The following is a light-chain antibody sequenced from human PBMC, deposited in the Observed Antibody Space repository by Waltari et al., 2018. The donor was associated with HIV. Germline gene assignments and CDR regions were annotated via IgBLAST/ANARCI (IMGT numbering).Light chain of an antibody. CDR3: QQYYSTLYT. V-gene: IGKV4-1*01. Sequence: DIVVTQSPDSPAVSLGLVATYPCKTSQRAFKSSTNKNYLAWYQHKPGQPPKLLIYWASTREAGVPDRFSGSGSGTDFTLTISSLQAEDVAVYYCQQYYSTLYTFGQGTKLEIK. CDR1: QRAFKSSTNKNY. CDR2: WAS. J-gene: IGKJ2*01.